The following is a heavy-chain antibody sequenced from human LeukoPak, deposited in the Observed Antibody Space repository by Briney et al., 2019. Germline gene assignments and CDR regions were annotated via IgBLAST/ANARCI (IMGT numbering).Heavy chain of an antibody. CDR2: IIPILGIA. CDR1: GCTFSSYT. CDR3: ARGNHGDYYFDY. Sequence: SVKVSCKASGCTFSSYTISWVRQAPGQGLEWMGRIIPILGIANYAQKFQGRVTITADKSTSTAYMELSRMRSEDTAVYYCARGNHGDYYFDYWGQGTLVTVSS. J-gene: IGHJ4*02. V-gene: IGHV1-69*02. D-gene: IGHD4-17*01.